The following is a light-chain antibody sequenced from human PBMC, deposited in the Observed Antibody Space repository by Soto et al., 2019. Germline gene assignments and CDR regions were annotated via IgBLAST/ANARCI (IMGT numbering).Light chain of an antibody. Sequence: IQMTQSPSSLSASVGDIVTITFRASQGVSSKLNWYQQKPGRAPKLLIHSASTLLSGVSTRFSGRRSGTEFTLTIGRLQPEDFASYFCQQTYTTPLTFGGGTKVDIK. CDR1: QGVSSK. CDR3: QQTYTTPLT. V-gene: IGKV1-39*01. J-gene: IGKJ4*01. CDR2: SAS.